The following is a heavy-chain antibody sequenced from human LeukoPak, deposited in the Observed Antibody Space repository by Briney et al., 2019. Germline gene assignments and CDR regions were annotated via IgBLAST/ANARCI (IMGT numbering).Heavy chain of an antibody. D-gene: IGHD1-1*01. CDR1: GGSISSGSYY. V-gene: IGHV4-61*02. J-gene: IGHJ1*01. CDR2: IYTSGST. CDR3: ARDPRPERGSWAEYFQH. Sequence: SQTLSLTCTVSGGSISSGSYYWSWIRQPAGKGLEWIGRIYTSGSTNYNPSLKSRVTISVDTSKNQFSLKLSSVTAADTAVYYCARDPRPERGSWAEYFQHWGQGTLVTVSS.